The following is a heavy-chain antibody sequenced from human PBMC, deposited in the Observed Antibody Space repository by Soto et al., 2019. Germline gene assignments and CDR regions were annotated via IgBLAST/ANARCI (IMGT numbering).Heavy chain of an antibody. V-gene: IGHV1-69*06. CDR1: GGTFSNYV. CDR3: ARDMTRTVVPYFDF. J-gene: IGHJ4*02. D-gene: IGHD1-7*01. Sequence: QVQLVQSGAEVKKPGSSVKVSCKASGGTFSNYVVNWVRQAPGQGLEWMGRIIPISGAANYAQKFQVRVTITADKSTSTSYMELRSLRSEDTAVYYCARDMTRTVVPYFDFWGQGTLVTVSS. CDR2: IIPISGAA.